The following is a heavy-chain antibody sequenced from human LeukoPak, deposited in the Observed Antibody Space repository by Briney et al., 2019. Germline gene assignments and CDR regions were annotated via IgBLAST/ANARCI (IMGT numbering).Heavy chain of an antibody. V-gene: IGHV4-59*08. Sequence: PSQTQSLTCTVSGVSITIYCWSSTRQHPRKGLEWIGYIYYSGSTNYNPSLKSRVTISVDTSKNQFSLKLSSVTAADTAVYDCARQEASYGGNRIDYWGQGTLVTVSS. CDR2: IYYSGST. D-gene: IGHD4-23*01. CDR3: ARQEASYGGNRIDY. J-gene: IGHJ4*02. CDR1: GVSITIYC.